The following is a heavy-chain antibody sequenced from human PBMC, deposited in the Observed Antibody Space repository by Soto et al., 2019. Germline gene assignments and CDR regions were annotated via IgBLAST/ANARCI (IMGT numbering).Heavy chain of an antibody. CDR1: GFTFSSYE. CDR3: ARGYSSSSYFDY. CDR2: ISSSGSTI. D-gene: IGHD6-6*01. V-gene: IGHV3-48*03. J-gene: IGHJ4*02. Sequence: GGSLRLSCAASGFTFSSYEMNWVRQAPGKGLEWVSYISSSGSTIYYADSVKGRFTIPRDNAKNSLYLQMNSLRAEDTAVYYCARGYSSSSYFDYWGQGTLVTVSS.